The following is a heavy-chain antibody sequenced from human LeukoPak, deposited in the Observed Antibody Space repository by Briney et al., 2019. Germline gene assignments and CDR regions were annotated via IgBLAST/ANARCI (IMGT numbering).Heavy chain of an antibody. D-gene: IGHD6-13*01. Sequence: SETLSLTCTVSGGSISSSSYYWGWIRQPPGKGLEWIGSIYYSGTTHYNPSLQSRVTISVDTSKNQFSLKLSSVTAADTAVYYCARDYVGTAAAWEPEPADYWGQGTLVTVSS. V-gene: IGHV4-39*07. CDR3: ARDYVGTAAAWEPEPADY. CDR2: IYYSGTT. J-gene: IGHJ4*02. CDR1: GGSISSSSYY.